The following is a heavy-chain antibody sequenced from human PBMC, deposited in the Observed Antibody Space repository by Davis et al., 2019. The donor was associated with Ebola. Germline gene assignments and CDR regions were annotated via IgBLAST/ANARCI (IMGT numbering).Heavy chain of an antibody. J-gene: IGHJ4*02. CDR3: ARDDKVMHFDY. CDR1: GYTFSNYE. CDR2: ISLNSGST. V-gene: IGHV1-2*02. Sequence: ASVKVSCKASGYTFSNYEINWVRQATGQGPEWMGWISLNSGSTKYSHKFQGRVTMTRDTSINTAHMELSGLRSDDTAVYYCARDDKVMHFDYWGQGTLVTVSS. D-gene: IGHD3-16*01.